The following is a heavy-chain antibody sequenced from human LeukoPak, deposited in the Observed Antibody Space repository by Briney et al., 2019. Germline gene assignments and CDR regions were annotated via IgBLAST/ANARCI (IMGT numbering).Heavy chain of an antibody. CDR3: ARETGPNWFDP. CDR2: IYSGGGT. J-gene: IGHJ5*02. Sequence: GGSLRLSCAASGFTVSSNYMSWVRQAPGKGLEWVSVIYSGGGTYYADSVKGRFTISRDNSKNTLYLQMNSLRAEDTAVYYCARETGPNWFDPWGQGTLVTVSS. CDR1: GFTVSSNY. V-gene: IGHV3-66*01.